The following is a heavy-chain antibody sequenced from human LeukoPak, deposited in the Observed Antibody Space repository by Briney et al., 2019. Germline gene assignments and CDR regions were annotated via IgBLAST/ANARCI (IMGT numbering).Heavy chain of an antibody. J-gene: IGHJ6*02. V-gene: IGHV3-30*03. CDR3: ASSNLGSSRFYYYNGMDV. D-gene: IGHD1-26*01. CDR1: GFTFSSYG. CDR2: ISYDGSNK. Sequence: PGRSLRLSCAASGFTFSSYGMHWVRQAPGKGLEWVAVISYDGSNKYYADSVKGRFTISRDNSKNTLYLQMNSLRAEDTAVYYCASSNLGSSRFYYYNGMDVWGQGTTVTVSS.